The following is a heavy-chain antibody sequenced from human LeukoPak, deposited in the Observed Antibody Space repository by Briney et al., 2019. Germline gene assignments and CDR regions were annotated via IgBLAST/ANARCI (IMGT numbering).Heavy chain of an antibody. Sequence: PGGSLRLSCAASGFTFSSYAMSWVRQAPGKGLEWVSAISGSGGSTYYADSVKGRFTISRDNSKNTLYLQMNSLRAEDTAVYYCARGIGSYDFADAFDIWGQGTMVTVSS. CDR3: ARGIGSYDFADAFDI. J-gene: IGHJ3*02. V-gene: IGHV3-23*01. CDR1: GFTFSSYA. D-gene: IGHD3-3*01. CDR2: ISGSGGST.